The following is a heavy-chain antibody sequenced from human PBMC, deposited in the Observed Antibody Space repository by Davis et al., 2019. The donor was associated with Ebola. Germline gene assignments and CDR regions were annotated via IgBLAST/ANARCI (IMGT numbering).Heavy chain of an antibody. Sequence: PGGSLRLSCAASGFTFDDYAMHWVRQAPGKGLEWVSLISGDGGSTYYADSVKGRFTISRDNSKNSLYLQMNSLRTEDTALYYCAKDISLRHSSSWETMGEYYYYGMDVWGQGTTVTVSS. CDR2: ISGDGGST. V-gene: IGHV3-43*02. D-gene: IGHD6-13*01. CDR3: AKDISLRHSSSWETMGEYYYYGMDV. CDR1: GFTFDDYA. J-gene: IGHJ6*02.